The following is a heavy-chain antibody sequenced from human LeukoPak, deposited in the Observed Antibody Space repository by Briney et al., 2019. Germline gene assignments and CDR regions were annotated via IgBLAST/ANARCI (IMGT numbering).Heavy chain of an antibody. CDR3: AKVAVVLNYFDY. CDR2: IKQDGDEK. Sequence: GGSLRLSCAASGFTFSQYWMSWVRQAPGRGLEWVANIKQDGDEKYYVDSVKGRFTISRDNAKNSLFLQMNSLRAEDTAVYYCAKVAVVLNYFDYWGQGTLVTVSS. D-gene: IGHD6-19*01. J-gene: IGHJ4*02. CDR1: GFTFSQYW. V-gene: IGHV3-7*01.